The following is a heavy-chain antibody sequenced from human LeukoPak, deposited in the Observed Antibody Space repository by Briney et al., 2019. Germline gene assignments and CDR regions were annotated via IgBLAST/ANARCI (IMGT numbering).Heavy chain of an antibody. CDR1: GGSISSGDYY. CDR2: IYYSGST. V-gene: IGHV4-30-4*08. Sequence: PSETLPLTCTVSGGSISSGDYYWSWIRQPPGKGLEWIGYIYYSGSTYYNPSLKSRVAISVDTSKNQFSLRLSSVTAADTAVYYCASFPYYDFWSGQNWFDPWGQGTLVTVSS. CDR3: ASFPYYDFWSGQNWFDP. D-gene: IGHD3-3*01. J-gene: IGHJ5*02.